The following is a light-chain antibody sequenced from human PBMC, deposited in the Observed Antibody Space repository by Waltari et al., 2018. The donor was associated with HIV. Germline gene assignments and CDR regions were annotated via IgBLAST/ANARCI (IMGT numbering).Light chain of an antibody. V-gene: IGLV2-14*01. Sequence: QSALTQPASVSGSPGQSITISCTGTSSDVGGYNYVSWYQQHPGKAPKLMIYEVSNRPSGVSNRFSGSKSGNTASLTISGLQGEDEADYYCASYTHSSTLVFGGGTKLTVL. CDR2: EVS. CDR1: SSDVGGYNY. CDR3: ASYTHSSTLV. J-gene: IGLJ3*02.